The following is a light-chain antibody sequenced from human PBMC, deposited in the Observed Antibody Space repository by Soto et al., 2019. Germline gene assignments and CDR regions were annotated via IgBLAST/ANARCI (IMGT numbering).Light chain of an antibody. V-gene: IGKV3-20*01. CDR2: GAS. CDR3: QQYGSSRT. Sequence: VMAQSPATLSVSPGERATLSCRASQSISSNLAWYQQKPGQAPRLLIYGASSRATDIPDRFSGSGSETDFTLTISRLETADFAVYYCQQYGSSRTFGQGTKV. CDR1: QSISSN. J-gene: IGKJ1*01.